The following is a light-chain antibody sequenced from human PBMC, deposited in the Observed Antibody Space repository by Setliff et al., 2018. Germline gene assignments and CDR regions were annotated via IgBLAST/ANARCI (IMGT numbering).Light chain of an antibody. CDR1: SSDVGGYNY. CDR2: DVS. J-gene: IGLJ1*01. CDR3: SSYTSSSTQV. Sequence: QSALTQPPSASGSPGQSVTISCTGTSSDVGGYNYVSWYQQHPGKAPKLMIYDVSNRPSGVSNRFSGSKSGNTASLTISGLQAEDEADYYCSSYTSSSTQVFGTGTKGTV. V-gene: IGLV2-14*01.